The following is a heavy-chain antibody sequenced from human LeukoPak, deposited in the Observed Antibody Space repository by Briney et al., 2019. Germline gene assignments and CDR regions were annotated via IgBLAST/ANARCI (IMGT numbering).Heavy chain of an antibody. CDR1: GYTFSGYY. V-gene: IGHV1-2*02. CDR2: INPNSGGT. Sequence: ASVKLSCKASGYTFSGYYMHWVRQAPGQGLEWMGWINPNSGGTNYAQKFQGRVTMTRDTSISTAYMELSSLTSDDTAVYFCAGGPAAAGSSFYYYMDVWGKGTTVTVSS. CDR3: AGGPAAAGSSFYYYMDV. J-gene: IGHJ6*03. D-gene: IGHD6-13*01.